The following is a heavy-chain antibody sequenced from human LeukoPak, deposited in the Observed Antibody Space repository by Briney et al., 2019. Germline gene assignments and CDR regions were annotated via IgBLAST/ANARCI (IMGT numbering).Heavy chain of an antibody. J-gene: IGHJ4*02. CDR1: GFTFSSYA. CDR3: AKDRESGVDYYDSSGYGLLEY. Sequence: GGSLRLSCAASGFTFSSYAMSWVRQAPGKGLKWVSTINDNGDGTYYADSVKGRFTISRDNAKNSLYLQMNSLRAEDTALYYCAKDRESGVDYYDSSGYGLLEYWGQGTLVTVSS. D-gene: IGHD3-22*01. CDR2: INDNGDGT. V-gene: IGHV3-23*01.